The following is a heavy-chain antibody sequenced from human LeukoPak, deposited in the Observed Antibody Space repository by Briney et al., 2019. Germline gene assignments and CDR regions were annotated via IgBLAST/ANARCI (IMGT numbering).Heavy chain of an antibody. CDR1: GYTFMGYH. J-gene: IGHJ4*01. V-gene: IGHV1-18*01. Sequence: ASVKVSCKASGYTFMGYHIHWVRQAPGQGLEWMGWISAYNGNTNYAQKRQGRVTMTTDTSTSTAYMELRSLRSDDTAVYYCARDPAGYYFDYWGHGTMVTVSS. CDR3: ARDPAGYYFDY. CDR2: ISAYNGNT.